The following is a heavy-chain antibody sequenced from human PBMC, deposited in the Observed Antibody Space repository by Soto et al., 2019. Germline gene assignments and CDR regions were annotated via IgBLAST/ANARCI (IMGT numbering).Heavy chain of an antibody. CDR1: GYTLTELS. CDR2: FDPEDGET. CDR3: ATYYYDSSGYLGGAFDI. D-gene: IGHD3-22*01. Sequence: GESLKISFKVSGYTLTELSMHWVRQAPGKGLEWMGGFDPEDGETIYAQKFQGRVTMTEDTSTDTAYMELSSLRSEDTAVYYCATYYYDSSGYLGGAFDIWGQGTMVTVSS. V-gene: IGHV1-24*01. J-gene: IGHJ3*02.